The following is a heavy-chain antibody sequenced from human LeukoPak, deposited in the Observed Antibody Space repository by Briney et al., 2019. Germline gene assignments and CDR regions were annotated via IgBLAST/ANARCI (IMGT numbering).Heavy chain of an antibody. Sequence: SGGSLRLSCTASGFTFSNYAMSWVRQAPGKGLERVSTISGSDGSTYYADSVKGRFTISRDNSKNTLYLQMNSLRVEDTAIYYCAKGRGYCTGGSCYSDYWGQGTLVTVSS. J-gene: IGHJ4*02. D-gene: IGHD2-15*01. CDR1: GFTFSNYA. CDR3: AKGRGYCTGGSCYSDY. V-gene: IGHV3-23*01. CDR2: ISGSDGST.